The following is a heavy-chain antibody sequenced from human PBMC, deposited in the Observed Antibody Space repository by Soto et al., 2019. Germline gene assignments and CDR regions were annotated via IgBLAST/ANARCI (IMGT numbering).Heavy chain of an antibody. CDR1: GYTFTTYG. CDR2: ISPYNGTT. CDR3: ARDGERDTGLNFYYYLHGMDA. J-gene: IGHJ6*02. D-gene: IGHD1-1*01. V-gene: IGHV1-18*04. Sequence: QVHLVQSGGEVRKHGASVKVSCKASGYTFTTYGISWVRQAPGQGLEWMGWISPYNGTTKYAEKFQGEMTMTTDTATSTAYMDLRSLRSDDTAVYYCARDGERDTGLNFYYYLHGMDAWGQGTRVTVSS.